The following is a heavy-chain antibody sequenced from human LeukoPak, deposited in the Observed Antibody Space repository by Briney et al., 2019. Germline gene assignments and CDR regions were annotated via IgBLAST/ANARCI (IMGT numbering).Heavy chain of an antibody. Sequence: GGSLRLSCAASGFTFSSYAMHWVRQAPGKGLEWVAVISYDGSNKYYADSVKGRFTSSRDNSKNTLYLQMNSLRAEDTAVYYCARGNWFDPWGQGTLVTVSS. J-gene: IGHJ5*02. V-gene: IGHV3-30-3*01. CDR3: ARGNWFDP. CDR1: GFTFSSYA. CDR2: ISYDGSNK.